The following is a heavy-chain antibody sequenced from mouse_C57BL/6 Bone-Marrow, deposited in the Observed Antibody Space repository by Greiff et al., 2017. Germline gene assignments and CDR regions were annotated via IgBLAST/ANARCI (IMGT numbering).Heavy chain of an antibody. J-gene: IGHJ3*01. V-gene: IGHV1-81*01. CDR3: ARERDYYGSSYVSWFAY. CDR2: IYPRSGNT. Sequence: VQLQQSGAELARPGASVKLSCKASGYTFTSYGISWVKQRTGQGLEWIGEIYPRSGNTYYNEKFKGKATLTADKSSSTAYMELRSLTSEDSAVYVCARERDYYGSSYVSWFAYWGQGTLVTVSA. D-gene: IGHD1-1*01. CDR1: GYTFTSYG.